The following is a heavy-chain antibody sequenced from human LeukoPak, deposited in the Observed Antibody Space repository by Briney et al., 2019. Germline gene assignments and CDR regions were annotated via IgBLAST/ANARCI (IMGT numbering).Heavy chain of an antibody. D-gene: IGHD3-10*01. CDR1: GESLSNYY. V-gene: IGHV4-34*01. CDR3: ARTLRGLWFGELLSTNAFDI. J-gene: IGHJ3*02. CDR2: INHYGST. Sequence: SETLSLTCAVYGESLSNYYWSWIRQPPGKGLEWIGEINHYGSTNYNPSLKSRVTISVDTSKNQFSLKLSSVTAADTAVYYCARTLRGLWFGELLSTNAFDIWGQGTMVTVSS.